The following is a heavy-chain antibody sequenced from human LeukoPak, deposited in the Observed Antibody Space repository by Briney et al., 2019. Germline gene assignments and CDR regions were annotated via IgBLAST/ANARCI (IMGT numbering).Heavy chain of an antibody. J-gene: IGHJ5*02. CDR3: ASRYCSGGDCYSWFDP. Sequence: GASVKVSCKASGGTFTSYAISWVRQAPGQGLEWMGGIIPIFGTANYAQKFQGRVTITADESTSAAYMELSSLRSEDTAVYYCASRYCSGGDCYSWFDPWGQGTLVTVSS. CDR2: IIPIFGTA. V-gene: IGHV1-69*01. D-gene: IGHD2-15*01. CDR1: GGTFTSYA.